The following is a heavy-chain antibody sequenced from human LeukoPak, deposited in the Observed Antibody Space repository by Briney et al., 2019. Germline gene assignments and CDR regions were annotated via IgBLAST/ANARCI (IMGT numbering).Heavy chain of an antibody. D-gene: IGHD6-13*01. CDR3: ARDQESSSWPYYYYYGMDV. CDR1: GFTFSSYG. J-gene: IGHJ6*02. Sequence: PGRSLRLSCAASGFTFSSYGMHWLRQAPGKGLEWLTIIWYDGSNEYYVDSVRGRFTISRDNSKITLYLQMNSLRAEDTAVYYCARDQESSSWPYYYYYGMDVWGQGTTVTVSS. V-gene: IGHV3-33*01. CDR2: IWYDGSNE.